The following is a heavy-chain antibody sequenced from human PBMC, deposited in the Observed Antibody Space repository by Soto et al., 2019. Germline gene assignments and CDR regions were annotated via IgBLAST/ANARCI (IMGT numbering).Heavy chain of an antibody. V-gene: IGHV3-33*01. Sequence: GGSLRLSCAASGFTFSSYGMHWVRQAPGKGLEWVAVIWYDGSNKYYADSVKGRFTISRDNSKNTLYLQMNSLRAADTAVYYCASTEMYYYYMDVWGKGTTVTVSS. J-gene: IGHJ6*03. CDR3: ASTEMYYYYMDV. CDR2: IWYDGSNK. CDR1: GFTFSSYG.